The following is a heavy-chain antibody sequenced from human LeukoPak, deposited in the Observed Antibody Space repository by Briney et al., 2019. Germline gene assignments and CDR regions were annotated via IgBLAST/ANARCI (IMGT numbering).Heavy chain of an antibody. D-gene: IGHD5-12*01. CDR1: GFTFSTYS. Sequence: GGSLRLSREVSGFTFSTYSMNWVRQAPGKGLEWVSGISPGGDTPYYADSVRGRFTISRDNSKNTMYLQMNSLRAEDTAVYYCAQDRAWIEFYFWGQGTLVNVSS. CDR2: ISPGGDTP. CDR3: AQDRAWIEFYF. V-gene: IGHV3-23*01. J-gene: IGHJ4*02.